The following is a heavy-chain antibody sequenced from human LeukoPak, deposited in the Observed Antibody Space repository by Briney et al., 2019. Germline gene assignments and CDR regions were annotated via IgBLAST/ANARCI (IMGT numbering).Heavy chain of an antibody. V-gene: IGHV1-69*13. Sequence: SVKVSCKASGGTFSSYAISWVRQAPRQGLEWMGGIIPIFGTANYAQKFQGRVTITADESTSTAYMELSSLRSEDTAVYYCARGGFGYCGGDCYHYYGMDVWGQGTTVTVSS. CDR3: ARGGFGYCGGDCYHYYGMDV. J-gene: IGHJ6*02. D-gene: IGHD2-21*02. CDR2: IIPIFGTA. CDR1: GGTFSSYA.